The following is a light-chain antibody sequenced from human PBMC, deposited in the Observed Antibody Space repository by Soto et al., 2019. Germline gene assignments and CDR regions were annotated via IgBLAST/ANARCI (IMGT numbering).Light chain of an antibody. CDR3: QQYGSSLWT. CDR2: GAS. J-gene: IGKJ1*01. V-gene: IGKV3-20*01. CDR1: QSVSSSY. Sequence: EIVLTQSPGTLSLSPGERATLSCRASQSVSSSYLAWYQQKPGQGPRLLIYGASSRATGIPDRFSGSGSGTDFTLTISRLEPEDFAVYYCQQYGSSLWTFGQGIKVEMK.